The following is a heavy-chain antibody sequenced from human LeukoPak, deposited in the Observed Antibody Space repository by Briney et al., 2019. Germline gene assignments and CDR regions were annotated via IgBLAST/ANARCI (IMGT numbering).Heavy chain of an antibody. CDR2: IKQGGSEK. CDR3: ARDDGRIAAAGVIDY. Sequence: GGSLRLSCAASGFTFSSYWMSWVRQAPGKGLEWVANIKQGGSEKYYVDSVKGRFTISRDNAKNSLYLQMNSLRAEDTAVYYCARDDGRIAAAGVIDYWGQGTLVTVSS. D-gene: IGHD6-13*01. V-gene: IGHV3-7*01. J-gene: IGHJ4*02. CDR1: GFTFSSYW.